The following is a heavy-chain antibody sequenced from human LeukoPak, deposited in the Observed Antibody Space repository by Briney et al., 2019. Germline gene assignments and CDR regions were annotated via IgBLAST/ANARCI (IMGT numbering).Heavy chain of an antibody. CDR3: ATDLSHSSGYHNNWFDP. J-gene: IGHJ5*02. V-gene: IGHV1-69-2*01. Sequence: ASVKVSCKVSGYTFTDYYMHWVQRAPGKGLEWMGLVDPEDGETIYAEKFQGRVTITADTSTDTAYMELSSLRSEDTAVYYCATDLSHSSGYHNNWFDPWGQETLVTVSS. D-gene: IGHD3-22*01. CDR1: GYTFTDYY. CDR2: VDPEDGET.